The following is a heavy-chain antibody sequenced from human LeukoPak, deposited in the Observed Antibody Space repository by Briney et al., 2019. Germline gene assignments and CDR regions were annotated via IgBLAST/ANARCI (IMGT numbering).Heavy chain of an antibody. J-gene: IGHJ6*02. CDR2: IHHTGIT. CDR3: ASARGSGSYYNPYYYGMDV. Sequence: SETLSLTCTVSGDSISSYFWSWIRQPPGKGLEWIGYIHHTGITNYNPSLKSRVTISVDTAKNQFSLKLSSVTAADTAVYYCASARGSGSYYNPYYYGMDVWGQGTTVTVSS. V-gene: IGHV4-59*12. D-gene: IGHD3-10*01. CDR1: GDSISSYF.